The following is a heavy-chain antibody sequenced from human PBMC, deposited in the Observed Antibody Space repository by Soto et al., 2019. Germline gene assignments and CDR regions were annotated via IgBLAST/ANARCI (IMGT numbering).Heavy chain of an antibody. CDR1: GGTFSSHA. CDR3: AIGDRSSWIGNY. V-gene: IGHV1-69*01. D-gene: IGHD6-6*01. Sequence: QVHLVQSGAEVTKAGSSVKVSCKASGGTFSSHAFSWVRQAPGQGLEWVGGIIPIFETANYAQEFQGRVTISAEESTNTVILDLNNLRADDTAIYFCAIGDRSSWIGNYWGPGTQVTVS. J-gene: IGHJ4*02. CDR2: IIPIFETA.